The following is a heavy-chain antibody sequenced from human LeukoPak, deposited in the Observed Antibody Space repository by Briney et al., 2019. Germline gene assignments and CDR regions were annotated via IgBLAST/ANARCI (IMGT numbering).Heavy chain of an antibody. J-gene: IGHJ4*02. CDR3: ARLVRTTLCFDY. D-gene: IGHD3-10*01. Sequence: SETLSLTCTVSGGSISSSSYYWGWIRQPAGKGLEWIGRLYTSGSTNYNPSLKSRVSMSVDTSKKQFSLRLSSVTAADTAVYYCARLVRTTLCFDYWGQGTLVTVSS. CDR2: LYTSGST. V-gene: IGHV4-61*02. CDR1: GGSISSSSYY.